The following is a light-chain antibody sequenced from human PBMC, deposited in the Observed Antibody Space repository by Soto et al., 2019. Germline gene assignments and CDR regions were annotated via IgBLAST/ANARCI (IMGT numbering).Light chain of an antibody. J-gene: IGLJ1*01. CDR2: EVS. CDR1: SSDIGGYNY. Sequence: QSALTQPASVSGSPGQSITISCAGTSSDIGGYNYVSWYQQHPGKAPKVMIYEVSNRPSGVSNRFSGSKSGNTASLTISGLQAEDEAEYYCSSYTSSSTLYVFGSGTKLTV. V-gene: IGLV2-14*01. CDR3: SSYTSSSTLYV.